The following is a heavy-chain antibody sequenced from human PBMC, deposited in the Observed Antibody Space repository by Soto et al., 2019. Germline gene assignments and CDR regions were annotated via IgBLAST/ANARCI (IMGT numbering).Heavy chain of an antibody. CDR3: ARDVPDTSLFLYYHGMDV. CDR2: ISTDNGNT. D-gene: IGHD2-21*01. V-gene: IGHV1-18*01. J-gene: IGHJ6*02. Sequence: QVHLVQSGAEVRKPGASVKVSCKASGYSFTSYGISWVRQAPGQGLEWMGWISTDNGNTNYAHNLQGRVSMTIAPSTSTAYMEIWSLGSDDTAVYYGARDVPDTSLFLYYHGMDVWGQGTTVTVPS. CDR1: GYSFTSYG.